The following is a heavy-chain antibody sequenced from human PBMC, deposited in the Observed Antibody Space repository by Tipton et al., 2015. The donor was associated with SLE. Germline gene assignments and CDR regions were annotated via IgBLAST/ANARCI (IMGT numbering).Heavy chain of an antibody. Sequence: SLRLSCAASGFTFSSYSMNWVRQAPGKGLEWVSYISSSSSTIYYADSVKGRFTISRDNAKNSLYLQMNSLRAEDTAVYYCAKIRGPFDIWGQGTMVTVSS. J-gene: IGHJ3*02. V-gene: IGHV3-48*01. CDR2: ISSSSSTI. CDR3: AKIRGPFDI. CDR1: GFTFSSYS.